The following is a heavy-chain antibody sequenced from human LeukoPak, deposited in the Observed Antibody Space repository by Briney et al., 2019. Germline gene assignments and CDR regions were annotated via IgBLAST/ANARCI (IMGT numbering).Heavy chain of an antibody. Sequence: SETLSLTCTVSGGSISSYYWSWIRQPPGKGLEWIGYVYYSGSTNYNPSLKSRVTISVDTSKNQFPLRLSSVTAADTAVYYCARHYDSSGYYFDYWGQGTLVTVSS. J-gene: IGHJ4*02. CDR2: VYYSGST. CDR3: ARHYDSSGYYFDY. D-gene: IGHD3-22*01. CDR1: GGSISSYY. V-gene: IGHV4-59*08.